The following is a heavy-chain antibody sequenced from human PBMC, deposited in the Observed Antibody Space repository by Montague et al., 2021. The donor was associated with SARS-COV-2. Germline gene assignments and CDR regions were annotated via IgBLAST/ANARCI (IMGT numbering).Heavy chain of an antibody. D-gene: IGHD6-19*01. CDR3: VRYSGWFYFDF. Sequence: CAISGDSVSSNSVARSWIRQSPSRGLEWLGRTYYRSKWYSDYAPSVRGRLTVNPDASKNEFSLELNYVTPEDTAVYYCVRYSGWFYFDFWGQGTLVTVS. J-gene: IGHJ4*02. V-gene: IGHV6-1*01. CDR2: TYYRSKWYS. CDR1: GDSVSSNSVA.